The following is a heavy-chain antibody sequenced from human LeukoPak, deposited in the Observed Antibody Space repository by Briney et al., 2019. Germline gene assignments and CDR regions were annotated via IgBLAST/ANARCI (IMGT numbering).Heavy chain of an antibody. CDR3: ARDRGYSGYDV. CDR1: GYTFTGYY. D-gene: IGHD5-12*01. J-gene: IGHJ4*02. Sequence: ASVRVSCKASGYTFTGYYMHWVRQAPGQGLEWLGWISPNTGGTYYAQNFQDRVTMTRDTSISTAYMDLSRLRSDDTAVYYCARDRGYSGYDVWGQGTLVTVSS. V-gene: IGHV1-2*02. CDR2: ISPNTGGT.